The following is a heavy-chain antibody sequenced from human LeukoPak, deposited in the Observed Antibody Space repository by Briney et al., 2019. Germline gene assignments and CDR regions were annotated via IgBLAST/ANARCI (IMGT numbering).Heavy chain of an antibody. CDR1: GGSLTGHY. CDR3: AREGRWGMKYFFDF. J-gene: IGHJ4*02. D-gene: IGHD4-23*01. CDR2: IYHTGST. Sequence: SETLSLTCNVSGGSLTGHYWSWVRQSPERGLEWIGQIYHTGSTHYSPSLRTRFAISVDTSKNKFFLSVKSATAADTAVYFCAREGRWGMKYFFDFWGQGTLVIVSS. V-gene: IGHV4-59*11.